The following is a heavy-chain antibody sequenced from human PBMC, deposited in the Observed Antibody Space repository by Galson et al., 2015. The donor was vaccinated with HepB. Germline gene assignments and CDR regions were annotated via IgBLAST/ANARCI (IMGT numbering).Heavy chain of an antibody. CDR3: ARDSRIAAAGPFDY. CDR1: GFTFSSYA. CDR2: ISYDGSNK. Sequence: SLRLSCAASGFTFSSYAMHWVRQAPGKGLEWVAVISYDGSNKYYADSVKGRFTISRDNSKNTLYLQMNSLRAEDTAVYYCARDSRIAAAGPFDYWGQGTLVTVSS. V-gene: IGHV3-30*04. D-gene: IGHD6-13*01. J-gene: IGHJ4*02.